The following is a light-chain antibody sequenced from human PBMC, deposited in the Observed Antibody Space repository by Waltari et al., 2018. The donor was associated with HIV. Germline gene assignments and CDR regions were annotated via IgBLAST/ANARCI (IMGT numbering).Light chain of an antibody. V-gene: IGKV1-5*03. Sequence: EIQMTQSPSTLSASVGDRVTISCRASPTISTRLAWYQQKPGRAPNLLIYAASTLQSGVPARFSGSGSGTEFTLTISSLQPEDCATYYCQQYNSYSLLTFGGGTKVEI. CDR3: QQYNSYSLLT. J-gene: IGKJ4*01. CDR1: PTISTR. CDR2: AAS.